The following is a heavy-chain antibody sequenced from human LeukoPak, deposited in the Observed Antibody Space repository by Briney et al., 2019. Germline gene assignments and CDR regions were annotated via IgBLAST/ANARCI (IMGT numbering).Heavy chain of an antibody. CDR2: IYSGGST. J-gene: IGHJ4*02. CDR3: ARASNLDSSGWYGWVDY. CDR1: GFTVSSNY. V-gene: IGHV3-53*01. Sequence: GGSLRLSCAASGFTVSSNYMSWVRQAPGKGLEWVSVIYSGGSTYYADSVKGRFTISRDNSKNTLYLQMDSLRAEDTAVYYCARASNLDSSGWYGWVDYWGQGTLVTVSS. D-gene: IGHD6-19*01.